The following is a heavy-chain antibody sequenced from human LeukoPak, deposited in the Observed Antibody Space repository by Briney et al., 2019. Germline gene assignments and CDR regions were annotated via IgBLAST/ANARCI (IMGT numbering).Heavy chain of an antibody. V-gene: IGHV4-59*01. CDR2: IYYTGST. CDR3: ARDQVAVAGTVWFDP. Sequence: PSETLSLTCTVSGGSINGYYWSWIRQPPGKGLEWIGYIYYTGSTNYNPPLKSRVSMSVDLSKNQFSLRLSSVTAADTAVYYCARDQVAVAGTVWFDPWGQGTLVTVSS. D-gene: IGHD6-19*01. CDR1: GGSINGYY. J-gene: IGHJ5*02.